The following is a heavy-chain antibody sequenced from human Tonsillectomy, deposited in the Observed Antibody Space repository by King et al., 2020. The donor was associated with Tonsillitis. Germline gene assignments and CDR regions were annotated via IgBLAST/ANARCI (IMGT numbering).Heavy chain of an antibody. D-gene: IGHD3-10*01. Sequence: VQLVESGGGLVQPGRSLRLSCAGSGFTFDAYAMHWVRQAPGKGLEWVSGISWNSGSIGYADSVKGRFTISRDNAKNSLYLQMNSLRAEDTALYYCTKDAVYGSGSYSTPNNWFDPWGQGTLVTVSS. V-gene: IGHV3-9*01. CDR2: ISWNSGSI. J-gene: IGHJ5*02. CDR1: GFTFDAYA. CDR3: TKDAVYGSGSYSTPNNWFDP.